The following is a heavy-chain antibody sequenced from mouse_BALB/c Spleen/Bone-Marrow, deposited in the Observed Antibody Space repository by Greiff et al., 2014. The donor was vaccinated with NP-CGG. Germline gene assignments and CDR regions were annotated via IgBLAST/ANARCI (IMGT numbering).Heavy chain of an antibody. Sequence: VQLEQSGPELVKPGASVKISCKTSGYTFTEYSMHWVKQSHGKSLEWIGGINPNNGVTSYNQKFKDKATLTVDKSSNTAYMELRSLTSEDSAVYFCARWGWDFATGYWGQGTSVTVSS. V-gene: IGHV1-18*01. J-gene: IGHJ4*01. CDR1: GYTFTEYS. CDR2: INPNNGVT. CDR3: ARWGWDFATGY. D-gene: IGHD3-3*01.